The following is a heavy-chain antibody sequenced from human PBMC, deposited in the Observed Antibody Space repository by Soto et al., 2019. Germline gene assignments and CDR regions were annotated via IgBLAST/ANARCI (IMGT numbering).Heavy chain of an antibody. Sequence: ASVKVSCKASGYTFTSYAMHWVRQAPGQRLEWMGWINAGNGNTKYSQKFQGRVTITRDTSASTAYMELSSLRSDDSAVYYCARSFWDFWSSYMPHCWYDPWGQRCLGTVSS. D-gene: IGHD3-3*01. CDR3: ARSFWDFWSSYMPHCWYDP. CDR1: GYTFTSYA. J-gene: IGHJ5*02. CDR2: INAGNGNT. V-gene: IGHV1-3*01.